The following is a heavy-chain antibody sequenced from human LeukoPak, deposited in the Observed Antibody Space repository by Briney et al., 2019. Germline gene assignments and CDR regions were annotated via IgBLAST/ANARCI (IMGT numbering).Heavy chain of an antibody. CDR2: INPNSGGT. J-gene: IGHJ5*02. CDR1: GYTFTGYY. D-gene: IGHD3-9*01. CDR3: ARDLVHHRLLATGYNWFDP. Sequence: ASVKVSCKASGYTFTGYYMHWVRQAPGQGLEWMEWINPNSGGTNYAQKFQGRVTMTRDTSISTAYMELSRLRSDDTAVYYCARDLVHHRLLATGYNWFDPWGQGTLVTVSS. V-gene: IGHV1-2*02.